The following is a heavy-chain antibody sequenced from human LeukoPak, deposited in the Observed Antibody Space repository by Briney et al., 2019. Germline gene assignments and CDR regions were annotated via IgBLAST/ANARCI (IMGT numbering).Heavy chain of an antibody. J-gene: IGHJ4*02. CDR3: ARDSISGSYVHYDN. Sequence: ASVKVSCKASGYTFSNYAINWVRQAPGQGLEWMGWINTNTGNPTYAQGFTGRFVFSLDTSVSTAYLQINSLKAEDTAVYYCARDSISGSYVHYDNWGQGTLVTVSS. CDR2: INTNTGNP. V-gene: IGHV7-4-1*02. D-gene: IGHD1-26*01. CDR1: GYTFSNYA.